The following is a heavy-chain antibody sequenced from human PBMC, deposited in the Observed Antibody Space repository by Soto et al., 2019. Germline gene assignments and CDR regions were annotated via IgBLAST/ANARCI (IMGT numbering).Heavy chain of an antibody. J-gene: IGHJ4*02. Sequence: SETLSLTCPVSGGSISSSSYYWGWIRQPPGKGLEWIGSIYYSGSTYYNPSLKSRVTISVDTSKNQFSLKLSSVTAADTAVYYCAAGGGLPRYYWGQGTLVTVSS. CDR1: GGSISSSSYY. V-gene: IGHV4-39*01. CDR3: AAGGGLPRYY. D-gene: IGHD5-12*01. CDR2: IYYSGST.